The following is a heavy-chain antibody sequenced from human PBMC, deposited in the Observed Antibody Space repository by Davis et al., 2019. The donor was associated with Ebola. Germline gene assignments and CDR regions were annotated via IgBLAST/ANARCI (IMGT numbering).Heavy chain of an antibody. J-gene: IGHJ6*03. CDR3: ARRIVDYGGNSVLDYYMDV. Sequence: PSETLSLTCTVSGGTISSYYWSWIRQPPGKGLEWIGYIYYSGSTNYNPSLKSRVTISVDTSKNQFSLKLSSVTAADTAVYYCARRIVDYGGNSVLDYYMDVWGKGTTVTVSS. CDR2: IYYSGST. D-gene: IGHD4-23*01. CDR1: GGTISSYY. V-gene: IGHV4-59*08.